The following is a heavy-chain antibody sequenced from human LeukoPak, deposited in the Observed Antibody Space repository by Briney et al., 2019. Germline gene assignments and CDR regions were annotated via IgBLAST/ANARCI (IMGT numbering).Heavy chain of an antibody. CDR1: GYTFTSYD. J-gene: IGHJ4*02. D-gene: IGHD6-19*01. CDR2: MNPNSGNT. Sequence: ASVKVSCKASGYTFTSYDINWVRQATGQGLEWMGWMNPNSGNTGYAQKFQGRVTMTRNTSISTAYMELSSLRSEDTAVYYCARDRAVAGTPLGDYWGQGTLVTVSS. V-gene: IGHV1-8*01. CDR3: ARDRAVAGTPLGDY.